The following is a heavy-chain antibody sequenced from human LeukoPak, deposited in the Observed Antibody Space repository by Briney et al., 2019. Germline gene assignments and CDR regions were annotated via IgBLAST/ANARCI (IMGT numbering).Heavy chain of an antibody. CDR3: ARDLSGGGFNRDS. V-gene: IGHV4-4*02. CDR2: IYHSGST. CDR1: GVSISSNYW. D-gene: IGHD2-15*01. Sequence: SETLSLTCAVSGVSISSNYWWTWVRQPPGKGLEWIGEIYHSGSTNYSPSLKSRVTISVDKSKNQFSLMLSSVTAADTAVYFCARDLSGGGFNRDSWGQGTLVTVSS. J-gene: IGHJ4*02.